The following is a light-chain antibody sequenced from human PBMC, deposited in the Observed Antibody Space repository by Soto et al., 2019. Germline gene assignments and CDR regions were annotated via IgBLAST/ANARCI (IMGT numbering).Light chain of an antibody. V-gene: IGKV3-20*01. CDR3: QQYGGSPRIT. CDR2: GAS. CDR1: DRLSSVY. J-gene: IGKJ5*01. Sequence: EIMLTQSPGTLSLSPGERATLSCRASDRLSSVYLAWYQQRPGQPPRLLIYGASNRATGIPDRFSGSGSGTDFTLIINRLEPEDVAIYYCQQYGGSPRITFGQGTRLEI.